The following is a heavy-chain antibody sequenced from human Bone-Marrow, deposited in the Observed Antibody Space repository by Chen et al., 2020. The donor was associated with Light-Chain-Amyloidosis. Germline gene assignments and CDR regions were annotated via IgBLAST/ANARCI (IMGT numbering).Heavy chain of an antibody. CDR3: ARRRDGYNFDH. D-gene: IGHD5-12*01. J-gene: IGHJ4*02. V-gene: IGHV5-51*01. CDR1: GYTFPNYW. CDR2: IYPDDPDA. Sequence: EVQLEQSGPEVKKPGESLKISCKGSGYTFPNYWIGWVRQMPGKGLEWMGVIYPDDPDARYRPSFEGQVTISADKSIPTAYPQRRSLKASDTAMYYCARRRDGYNFDHWGQGTLVTVSS.